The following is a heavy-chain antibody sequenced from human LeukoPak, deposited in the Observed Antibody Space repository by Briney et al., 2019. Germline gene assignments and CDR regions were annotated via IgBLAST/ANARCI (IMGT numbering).Heavy chain of an antibody. J-gene: IGHJ3*02. CDR2: ISSSGSTI. Sequence: PGGSLRLSCAASGFTFSSYEMNWVRQAPGKGLEWVSYISSSGSTIYYADSVKGRFTISRDNAKNTLFLQMNSLSPEDTAVYYCARDRSIEDAFDIWGQGTMVTVSS. V-gene: IGHV3-48*03. CDR3: ARDRSIEDAFDI. D-gene: IGHD3-3*02. CDR1: GFTFSSYE.